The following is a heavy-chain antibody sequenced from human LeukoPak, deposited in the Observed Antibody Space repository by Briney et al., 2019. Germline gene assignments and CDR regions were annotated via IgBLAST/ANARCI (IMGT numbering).Heavy chain of an antibody. CDR3: ARAGVAGGRYFDY. CDR1: GYTFTSSG. CDR2: ISSYNGNT. V-gene: IGHV1-18*01. J-gene: IGHJ4*02. D-gene: IGHD6-19*01. Sequence: ASVKVSCKASGYTFTSSGISWVRQAPGQGLEWMGWISSYNGNTNYAQKLQGRVTMTTDTSRSTAYMELRSLRSEDTAVYYCARAGVAGGRYFDYWGQGSLVTVSS.